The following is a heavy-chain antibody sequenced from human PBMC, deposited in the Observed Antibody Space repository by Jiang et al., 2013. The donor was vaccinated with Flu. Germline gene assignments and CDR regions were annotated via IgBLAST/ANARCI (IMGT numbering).Heavy chain of an antibody. CDR2: INPKNGAT. V-gene: IGHV1-2*06. Sequence: SGAEVKNPGASVTVPCKASGYTFTDYYMHWVRQAPGQGLEWMGRINPKNGATNYPRKFQGRVTMTRDTSISTAYMDLTSLRSDDAAVYYCARPQEANLIAMADEAFDIWGQGT. D-gene: IGHD6-19*01. CDR1: GYTFTDYY. CDR3: ARPQEANLIAMADEAFDI. J-gene: IGHJ3*02.